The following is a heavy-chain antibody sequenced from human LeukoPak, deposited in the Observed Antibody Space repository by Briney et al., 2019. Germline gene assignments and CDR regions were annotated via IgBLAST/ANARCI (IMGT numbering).Heavy chain of an antibody. Sequence: GASVKVSCKASGYTFTGYYTHWVRQAPGQGLEWMGIINPSGGSTSYAQKFQGRVTMTRDTSTSTVYMELSSLRSEDTAVYYCAIDSSGYYLGFLLWGQGTLVTVSS. CDR1: GYTFTGYY. V-gene: IGHV1-46*01. J-gene: IGHJ4*02. CDR3: AIDSSGYYLGFLL. D-gene: IGHD3-22*01. CDR2: INPSGGST.